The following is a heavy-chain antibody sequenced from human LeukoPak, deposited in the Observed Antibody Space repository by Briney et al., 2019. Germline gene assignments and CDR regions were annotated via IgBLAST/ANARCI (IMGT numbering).Heavy chain of an antibody. J-gene: IGHJ3*02. CDR1: GFTFITYV. V-gene: IGHV3-33*01. CDR2: IWYDGSNK. CDR3: ARGRRRDANTFDAFDI. Sequence: GGSLRLSCAASGFTFITYVMHWVRQAPGKGLEWVAVIWYDGSNKYYADSVKGRFTISRDNSKNTLYLQMNSLRAEDTAVFYCARGRRRDANTFDAFDIWGQGTMVTVSS. D-gene: IGHD5-24*01.